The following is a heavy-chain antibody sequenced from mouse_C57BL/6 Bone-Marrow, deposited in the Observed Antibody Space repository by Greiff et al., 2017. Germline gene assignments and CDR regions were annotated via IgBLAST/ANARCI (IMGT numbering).Heavy chain of an antibody. CDR1: GFTFSSYG. CDR3: ARHLTLLRPFAY. Sequence: EVKVVESGGDLVKPGGSLKLSCAASGFTFSSYGMSWVRQTPDKRLEWVATISSGGSYTYYPDSVKGRFTISRDNAKNTLYLQMSSLKSEDTAMYYCARHLTLLRPFAYWGQGTLVTVSA. D-gene: IGHD1-2*01. CDR2: ISSGGSYT. V-gene: IGHV5-6*01. J-gene: IGHJ3*01.